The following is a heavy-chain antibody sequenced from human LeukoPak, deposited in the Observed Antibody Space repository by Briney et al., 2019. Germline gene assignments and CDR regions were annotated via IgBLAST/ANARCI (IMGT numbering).Heavy chain of an antibody. CDR1: GFTFSNYG. J-gene: IGHJ3*02. V-gene: IGHV3-30*02. Sequence: PGGSLRLSCAASGFTFSNYGMYWVRQAPGKGLEWVAFIRYDGSNKYYADSVKGRFTISRDNSKNTLYVQINSLRAEDTAVYYCAKPEYCGGDCYSRGALHIWGQGTMVTVSS. CDR3: AKPEYCGGDCYSRGALHI. CDR2: IRYDGSNK. D-gene: IGHD2-21*02.